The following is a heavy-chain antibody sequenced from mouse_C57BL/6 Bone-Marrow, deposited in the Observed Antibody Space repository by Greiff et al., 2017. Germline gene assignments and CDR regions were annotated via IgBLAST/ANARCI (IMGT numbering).Heavy chain of an antibody. CDR3: TTDYDGSYYAMDY. CDR1: GFNIKDDY. J-gene: IGHJ4*01. V-gene: IGHV14-4*01. D-gene: IGHD2-4*01. Sequence: EVQLQESGAELVRPGASVKLSCTASGFNIKDDYMHWVRQRPEQGLEWIGWIDPENGDTEYASKFQGKATITADPSSNTAYLQLSSLTSEDTAVYYCTTDYDGSYYAMDYWGQGTSVTVSS. CDR2: IDPENGDT.